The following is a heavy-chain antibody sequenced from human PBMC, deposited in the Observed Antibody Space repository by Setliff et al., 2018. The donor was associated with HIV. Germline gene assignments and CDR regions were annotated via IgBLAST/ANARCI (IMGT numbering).Heavy chain of an antibody. Sequence: NPSETLSLTCTVSGGSISSYSWSWIRQPPGKGLEWIGYIYTSGSTNYNPSLKSRVTISVDTSENQFSLKLTSVTAADTAVYYCARDGYSYGFFDYWGQGTMVTVSS. J-gene: IGHJ4*02. CDR3: ARDGYSYGFFDY. CDR2: IYTSGST. V-gene: IGHV4-4*08. D-gene: IGHD5-18*01. CDR1: GGSISSYS.